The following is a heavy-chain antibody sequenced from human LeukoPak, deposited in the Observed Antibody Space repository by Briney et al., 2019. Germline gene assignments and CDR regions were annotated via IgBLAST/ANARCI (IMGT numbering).Heavy chain of an antibody. D-gene: IGHD5-24*01. CDR2: IKNKANSYIT. Sequence: GGSLRLSCAASGFSFSDHYMDWVRQAPGKGLEWVGRIKNKANSYITEYAASVQGRFTISRDDSQDSLYLQMNSLKTEDTAVYYCATIRGWLGYWGQGTLVTVSS. CDR3: ATIRGWLGY. V-gene: IGHV3-72*01. CDR1: GFSFSDHY. J-gene: IGHJ4*02.